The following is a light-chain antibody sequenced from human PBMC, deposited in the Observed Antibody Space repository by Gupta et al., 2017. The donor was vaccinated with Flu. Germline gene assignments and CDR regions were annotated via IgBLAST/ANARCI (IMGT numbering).Light chain of an antibody. CDR2: EVS. V-gene: IGLV2-14*01. Sequence: QSALTQPASVSGSTGQSLTISCTGTSSDVGGYNYVSWYQQHPGKAPKLMIYEVSNRPSGVSNRFSGSKSGNTASLTISGLLAEDEADYYCSSYTSSSTRVFGTGTKVTVL. CDR3: SSYTSSSTRV. CDR1: SSDVGGYNY. J-gene: IGLJ1*01.